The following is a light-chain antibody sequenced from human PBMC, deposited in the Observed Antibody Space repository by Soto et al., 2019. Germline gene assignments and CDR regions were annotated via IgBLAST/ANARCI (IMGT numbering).Light chain of an antibody. J-gene: IGLJ2*01. V-gene: IGLV1-40*01. CDR1: SSNIGANYD. CDR2: GDS. CDR3: QSYDISLRGVI. Sequence: QSVLTQPPTVSGAPGQRVTISCTGGSSNIGANYDVHWYQQLPGTAPRLLIHGDSNRPSGVPDRFSGSKSGTSASLAITGLQAEDEADYYCQSYDISLRGVIFGGGTKVTVL.